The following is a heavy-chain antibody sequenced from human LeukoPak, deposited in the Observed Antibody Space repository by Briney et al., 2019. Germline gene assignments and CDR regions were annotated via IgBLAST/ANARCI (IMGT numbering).Heavy chain of an antibody. V-gene: IGHV4-59*01. D-gene: IGHD3-3*01. CDR3: ARGGYDFWSGSKNWFDP. Sequence: PSETLSLTCTVSGGSISSYYWSWIRQPPGKGLEWIGYISYSGSTNYNPSLKSRVTISVDTSKNQFSLKLSSVTAADTAVYYCARGGYDFWSGSKNWFDPWGQGTLVTGSS. J-gene: IGHJ5*02. CDR1: GGSISSYY. CDR2: ISYSGST.